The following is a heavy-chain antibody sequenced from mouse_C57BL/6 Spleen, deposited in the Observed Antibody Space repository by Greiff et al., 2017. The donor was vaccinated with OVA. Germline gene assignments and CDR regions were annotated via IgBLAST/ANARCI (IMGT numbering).Heavy chain of an antibody. CDR3: ARPLYYYGSSPDV. CDR1: GYTFTDYN. D-gene: IGHD1-1*01. V-gene: IGHV1-22*01. J-gene: IGHJ1*03. CDR2: INPNNGGT. Sequence: VQLKQSGPELVKPGASVKMSCKASGYTFTDYNMHWVKQSHGKSLEWIGYINPNNGGTSYNQKFKGKATLTVNKSSSTAYMELRSLTSEDSAVYYCARPLYYYGSSPDVWGTGTTVTVSS.